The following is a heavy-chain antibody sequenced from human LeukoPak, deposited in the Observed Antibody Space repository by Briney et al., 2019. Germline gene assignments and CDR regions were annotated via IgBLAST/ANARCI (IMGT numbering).Heavy chain of an antibody. V-gene: IGHV4-59*01. J-gene: IGHJ3*02. CDR2: IYYSGST. Sequence: SETLSLTCTVPGGSISSYYWSWIRQPPGKGLEWIGYIYYSGSTNYNPSLKSRVTISVDTSKNQFSLKLSSVTAADTAVYYCARVANYDSSGYYYVDAFDIWGQGTMVTVSS. CDR1: GGSISSYY. CDR3: ARVANYDSSGYYYVDAFDI. D-gene: IGHD3-22*01.